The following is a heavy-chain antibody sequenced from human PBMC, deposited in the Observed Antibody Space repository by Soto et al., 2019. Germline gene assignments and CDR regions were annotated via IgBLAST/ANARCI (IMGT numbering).Heavy chain of an antibody. CDR1: GFTFSSYG. D-gene: IGHD6-19*01. Sequence: QVQLVESGGGVVQPGRSLRLSCAASGFTFSSYGMHWVRQAPGKGLEWVAVISYDGSNKYYADSVKGRFTISRDNSKNTLYLQMNSLRAEDTAVYYCAKHKGSGPGWFDPWGQGTLVTVSS. CDR3: AKHKGSGPGWFDP. J-gene: IGHJ5*02. V-gene: IGHV3-30*18. CDR2: ISYDGSNK.